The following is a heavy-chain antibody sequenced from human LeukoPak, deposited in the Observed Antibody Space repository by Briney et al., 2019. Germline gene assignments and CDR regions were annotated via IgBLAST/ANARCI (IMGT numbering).Heavy chain of an antibody. Sequence: GGSLRLSCAASGFTFSSYGMSWVRQAPGKGLEWVSSISGSGGGTYYADSVKGRFTISRDNSKNTLYLQMNSLRAEDTAVYYCAKDSSSWYAYFDYWGQGTLVTVSS. CDR2: ISGSGGGT. CDR3: AKDSSSWYAYFDY. CDR1: GFTFSSYG. J-gene: IGHJ4*02. V-gene: IGHV3-23*01. D-gene: IGHD6-19*01.